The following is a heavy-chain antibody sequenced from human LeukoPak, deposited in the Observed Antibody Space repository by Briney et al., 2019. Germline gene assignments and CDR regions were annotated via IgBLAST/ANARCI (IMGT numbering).Heavy chain of an antibody. Sequence: GGSLRLSCAASGLSLSVNYVTWVRQSPEKGLEWLSNIYRDGNTYYADSVNGRFSISRDDYKNTLYLEMNSLRAEDTALYYCARYTFRAVDIWGQGSMVTVSS. CDR1: GLSLSVNY. J-gene: IGHJ3*02. CDR2: IYRDGNT. D-gene: IGHD2-2*02. V-gene: IGHV3-53*01. CDR3: ARYTFRAVDI.